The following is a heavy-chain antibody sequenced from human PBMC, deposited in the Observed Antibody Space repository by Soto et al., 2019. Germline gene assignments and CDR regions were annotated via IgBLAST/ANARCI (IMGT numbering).Heavy chain of an antibody. J-gene: IGHJ5*02. D-gene: IGHD1-20*01. CDR2: IWYDGSNK. CDR3: ARDSSGYNWNHNWFDP. CDR1: GFPFSSYG. Sequence: GGSRRLSCAASGFPFSSYGMHWARQAPGKGLEWVAVIWYDGSNKYYADSVKGRFTISRDNSKNTLYLQMNSLRAEDTAVYYCARDSSGYNWNHNWFDPWGQGTLVTVSS. V-gene: IGHV3-33*01.